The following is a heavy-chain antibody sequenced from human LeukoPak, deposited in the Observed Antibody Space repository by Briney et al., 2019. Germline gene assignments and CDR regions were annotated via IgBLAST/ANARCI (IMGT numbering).Heavy chain of an antibody. CDR2: ISSSSSYI. J-gene: IGHJ4*02. Sequence: GGSLRLSCAASGFTFSSYSMNWVRQAPGKGLEWVSSISSSSSYIYYADSVKGRFTFSRDNSKNTVYLQMNSLRPEDTAVYYCARDMWFGVYPNYYFDYWGQGTLVTVSS. CDR1: GFTFSSYS. V-gene: IGHV3-21*01. CDR3: ARDMWFGVYPNYYFDY. D-gene: IGHD3-10*01.